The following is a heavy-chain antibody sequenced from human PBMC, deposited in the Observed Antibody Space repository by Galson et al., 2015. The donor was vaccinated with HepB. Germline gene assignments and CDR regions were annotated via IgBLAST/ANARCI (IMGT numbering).Heavy chain of an antibody. J-gene: IGHJ4*02. CDR1: GYTFTSYG. CDR2: ISAYNGNT. V-gene: IGHV1-18*01. CDR3: ARVPPKYYYDSSGYPYYFDY. Sequence: SVKVSCKASGYTFTSYGISWVRQAPGQGLEWMGWISAYNGNTNYAQKLQGRVTMTTDTSTSTAYMELRSLRSDDTAVYYCARVPPKYYYDSSGYPYYFDYWGQGTLVTVSS. D-gene: IGHD3-22*01.